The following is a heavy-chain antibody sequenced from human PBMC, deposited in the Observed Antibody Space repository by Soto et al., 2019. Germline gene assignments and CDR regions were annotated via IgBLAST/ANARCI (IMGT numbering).Heavy chain of an antibody. CDR2: IWYDGSNK. Sequence: QVQLVESGGGVVQPGRSLRLSCAASGFTFSSYGMHWVRQAPGKGLEWVAVIWYDGSNKYYADSVKGRFTISRDNSKNTLYLQMNSLRAEDTAVYYCARDIELSRSYYGMDVWGQGTTVTVSS. J-gene: IGHJ6*02. V-gene: IGHV3-33*01. CDR1: GFTFSSYG. D-gene: IGHD1-26*01. CDR3: ARDIELSRSYYGMDV.